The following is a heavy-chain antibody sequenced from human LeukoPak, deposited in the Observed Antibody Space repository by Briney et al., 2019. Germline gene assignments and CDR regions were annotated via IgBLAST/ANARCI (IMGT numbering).Heavy chain of an antibody. CDR1: GFTFGSYSMN. V-gene: IGHV4-39*01. CDR3: GRPVAVAGPVDH. Sequence: PGGSLRLSCAASGFTFGSYSMNWVRQAPGKGLEGVGSIYYSGSTYYNPSLKSRVTISVDTSRNQFSLKLSSVTAADTAVHYCGRPVAVAGPVDHWGQGTLVTVSS. D-gene: IGHD6-19*01. J-gene: IGHJ4*02. CDR2: IYYSGST.